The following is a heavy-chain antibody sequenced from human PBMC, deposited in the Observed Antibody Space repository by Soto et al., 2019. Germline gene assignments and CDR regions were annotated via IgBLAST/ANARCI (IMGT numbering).Heavy chain of an antibody. CDR2: INWNGDAT. J-gene: IGHJ4*02. CDR1: GFTFDDYA. V-gene: IGHV3-9*01. D-gene: IGHD3-10*01. Sequence: EVQLVESGGGLVQPGRSLRLSCAASGFTFDDYAIHWVRQARGKGLEWVSGINWNGDATGYADSVKGRFTISRDNAKNSLDLQMNSMTTEDTAVYYCANLPLYGSGFDCWGQGTLVTVSS. CDR3: ANLPLYGSGFDC.